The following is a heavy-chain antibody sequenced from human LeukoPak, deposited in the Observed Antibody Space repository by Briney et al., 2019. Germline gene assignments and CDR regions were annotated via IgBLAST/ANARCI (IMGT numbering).Heavy chain of an antibody. CDR1: GGSISSYY. D-gene: IGHD3-22*01. CDR2: IYYSGST. V-gene: IGHV4-59*01. Sequence: SETLSLTCTVSGGSISSYYWSWIRQPPGKGLEWIGYIYYSGSTNYNPSLKSRVTISVDTSKNQFSLKLSSVTAADTAVYYCARFPYYYDSSGIPDWGQGTLVTVSS. CDR3: ARFPYYYDSSGIPD. J-gene: IGHJ4*02.